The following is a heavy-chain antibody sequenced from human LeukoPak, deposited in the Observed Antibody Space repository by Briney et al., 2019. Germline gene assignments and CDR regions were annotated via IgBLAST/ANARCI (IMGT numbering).Heavy chain of an antibody. CDR2: IIPIFGTA. CDR3: ARDRNIDGMDV. CDR1: SYTFTSYG. V-gene: IGHV1-69*13. Sequence: SVKVSCKASSYTFTSYGISWVRQAPGQGLEWMGGIIPIFGTANYAQKFQGRVTITADESTSTAYMELSSLRSEDTAVYYCARDRNIDGMDVWGQGTTVTVSS. D-gene: IGHD2/OR15-2a*01. J-gene: IGHJ6*02.